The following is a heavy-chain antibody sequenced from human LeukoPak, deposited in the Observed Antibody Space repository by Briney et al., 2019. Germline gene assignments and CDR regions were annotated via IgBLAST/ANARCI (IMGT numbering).Heavy chain of an antibody. CDR1: GFTFSSYS. CDR2: ISSSSSYI. V-gene: IGHV3-21*01. J-gene: IGHJ6*03. Sequence: GGSLRLSCAASGFTFSSYSMNWVRQAPGEGLEWVSSISSSSSYIYYADSVKGRFTISRDNAKNSLYLQMNSLRAEDTAVYYCARTGLTIFGVVSSYYYYYMDVWGKGTTVTVSS. CDR3: ARTGLTIFGVVSSYYYYYMDV. D-gene: IGHD3-3*01.